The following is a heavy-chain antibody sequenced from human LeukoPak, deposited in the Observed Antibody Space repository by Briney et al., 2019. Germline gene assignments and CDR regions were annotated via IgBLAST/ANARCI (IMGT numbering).Heavy chain of an antibody. CDR2: IYYSGST. CDR1: GGSISSYY. V-gene: IGHV4-59*08. CDR3: ARQGGAIAVAGSNWFDP. D-gene: IGHD6-19*01. J-gene: IGHJ5*02. Sequence: TSETLSLTCTVSGGSISSYYWSWIRQPPGKGLEWIGYIYYSGSTNYNPSLKSRVTISVDTSKNQFSLKLSSVTAADTAVYYCARQGGAIAVAGSNWFDPWGQGTLVTVSS.